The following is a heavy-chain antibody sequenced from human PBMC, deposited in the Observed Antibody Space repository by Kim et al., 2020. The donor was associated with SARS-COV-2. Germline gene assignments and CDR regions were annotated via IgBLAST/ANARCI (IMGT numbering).Heavy chain of an antibody. D-gene: IGHD2-2*01. J-gene: IGHJ4*02. V-gene: IGHV3-15*01. Sequence: GGSLRLSCAVSGIPFSNAWFNWVRQSPGKGLEWVGRIKSETDGGTADLAATVKGRFAISRDDSKNTLYLLMNNVKTDNSAMYYCTTVSMRWGQGTMVTVSS. CDR3: TTVSMR. CDR2: IKSETDGGTA. CDR1: GIPFSNAW.